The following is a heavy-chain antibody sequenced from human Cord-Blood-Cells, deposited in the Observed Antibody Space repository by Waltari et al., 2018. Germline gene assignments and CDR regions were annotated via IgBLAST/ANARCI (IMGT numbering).Heavy chain of an antibody. J-gene: IGHJ4*02. V-gene: IGHV3-9*01. Sequence: EVQLVESGGGLVQPGRSLRLSCAASGFTFDDYAMHWVRQAPGKGLEWVSGISWNSGSIGYADSVEGRFTLSRDNAKNSLYLQMNSLRAEDTALYYCAKGSGYDYWGQGTLVTVSS. CDR2: ISWNSGSI. CDR1: GFTFDDYA. D-gene: IGHD5-12*01. CDR3: AKGSGYDY.